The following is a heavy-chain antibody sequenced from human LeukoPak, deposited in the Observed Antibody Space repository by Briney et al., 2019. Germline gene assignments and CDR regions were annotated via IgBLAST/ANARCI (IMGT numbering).Heavy chain of an antibody. CDR3: ARRFARNWYFDL. V-gene: IGHV4-59*08. D-gene: IGHD3-16*01. CDR1: NGSISSYY. Sequence: PSETLSLICTVSNGSISSYYWIWIRHPPGKGLEWIGSIYYSGTTKYHPSLKSRVAISVDTSKEQFSLMLTSVTAADTAIYYCARRFARNWYFDLWGRGTLVTVSS. J-gene: IGHJ2*01. CDR2: IYYSGTT.